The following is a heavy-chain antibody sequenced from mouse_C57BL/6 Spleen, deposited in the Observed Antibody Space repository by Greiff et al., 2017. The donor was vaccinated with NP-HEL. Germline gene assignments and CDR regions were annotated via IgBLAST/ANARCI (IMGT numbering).Heavy chain of an antibody. V-gene: IGHV1-76*01. J-gene: IGHJ4*01. D-gene: IGHD3-1*01. CDR3: AREGYYSYAIDH. Sequence: QVQLQQSGAELVRPGASVKLSCKASGYTFTDYYINWVKQRPGQGLEWIARIYPGSGNTYYNEKFKGKAKLTAEKSSSTAYMPLSSLTSEDSSVYFCAREGYYSYAIDHLGQGTSVTVSS. CDR2: IYPGSGNT. CDR1: GYTFTDYY.